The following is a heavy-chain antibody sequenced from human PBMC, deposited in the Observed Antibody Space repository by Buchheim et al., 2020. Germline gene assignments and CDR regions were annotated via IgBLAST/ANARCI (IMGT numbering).Heavy chain of an antibody. CDR1: GFTFSSYG. CDR3: ARDGGDVRGRYYYYGMDV. J-gene: IGHJ6*02. D-gene: IGHD2-21*02. CDR2: IWYDGSNK. V-gene: IGHV3-33*01. Sequence: QVQLVESGGGVVQPGRSLRLSCAASGFTFSSYGMHWVRQAPGKGLEWVAVIWYDGSNKYYADSVKGRFTISRDNSKNTLYLQMNSLRAEDTAVYYCARDGGDVRGRYYYYGMDVWGQGTT.